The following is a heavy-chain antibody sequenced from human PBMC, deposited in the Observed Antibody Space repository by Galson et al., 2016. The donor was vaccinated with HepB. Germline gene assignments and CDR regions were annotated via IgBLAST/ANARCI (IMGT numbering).Heavy chain of an antibody. V-gene: IGHV4-31*11. CDR2: IYYSGST. Sequence: TLSLTCAVSGASISSGDYYWSWIRQYPGKGLEWIGYIYYSGSTYYNPSLKSRVTISVDTSKNHFSLRLSSVTAADTAVYYCARENYGSGSYYAVDYWGQGTLVTVSS. CDR1: GASISSGDYY. J-gene: IGHJ4*02. CDR3: ARENYGSGSYYAVDY. D-gene: IGHD3-10*01.